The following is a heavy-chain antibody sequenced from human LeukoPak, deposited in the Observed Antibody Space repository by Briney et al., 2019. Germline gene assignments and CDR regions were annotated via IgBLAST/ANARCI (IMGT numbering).Heavy chain of an antibody. CDR1: GGSISGYY. Sequence: PSETLSLTCTVSGGSISGYYWSWIRQPPGKGLEWIGYIYYSGSTIYNPSLKSRVTMSLDTSKNQFSLKLTSVTAADTAVYYCARRDYKYSSLDYWGQGTLVTVSS. D-gene: IGHD4/OR15-4a*01. CDR3: ARRDYKYSSLDY. V-gene: IGHV4-59*08. J-gene: IGHJ4*02. CDR2: IYYSGST.